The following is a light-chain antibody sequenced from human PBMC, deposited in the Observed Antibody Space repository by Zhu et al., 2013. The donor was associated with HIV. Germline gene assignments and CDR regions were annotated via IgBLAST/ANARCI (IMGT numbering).Light chain of an antibody. Sequence: QSALTQPASVSGSPGQSITISCTGPSSAVGKYDLVSWYQQHPGKVPKLIIYEVTNRPSGVSNRFSGSKSGTSASLAITGLQAEDEADYYCQSYDSSLTEVFGTGTKVTVL. J-gene: IGLJ1*01. V-gene: IGLV2-14*02. CDR1: SSAVGKYDL. CDR2: EVT. CDR3: QSYDSSLTEV.